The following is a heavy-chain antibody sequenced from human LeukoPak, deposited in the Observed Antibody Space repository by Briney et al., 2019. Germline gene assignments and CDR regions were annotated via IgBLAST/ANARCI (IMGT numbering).Heavy chain of an antibody. CDR2: ISGSGGST. V-gene: IGHV3-23*01. CDR1: GGSFSSYY. D-gene: IGHD1-26*01. Sequence: PSETLSLTCAVYGGSFSSYYWSWIRQPPGKGLEWVSAISGSGGSTYYADSVKGRFTISRDNSKNTLYLQMNSLRAEDTAVYYCAKVGYSRNYYYYYMDVWGKGTTVTVSS. CDR3: AKVGYSRNYYYYYMDV. J-gene: IGHJ6*03.